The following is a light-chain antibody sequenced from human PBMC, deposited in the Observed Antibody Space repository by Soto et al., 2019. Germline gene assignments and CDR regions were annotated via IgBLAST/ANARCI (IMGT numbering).Light chain of an antibody. CDR2: AAS. CDR3: QQSSSTVLT. J-gene: IGKJ4*01. CDR1: QSISSY. Sequence: DIQMTQSPSSLSASVGDRVTITCRASQSISSYLNWYQQKXGKAPKLLIYAASSLQGGVPSRFSGSGSGTDFTLTISSLQREDCAIYYCQQSSSTVLTFGGGTKVEIK. V-gene: IGKV1-39*01.